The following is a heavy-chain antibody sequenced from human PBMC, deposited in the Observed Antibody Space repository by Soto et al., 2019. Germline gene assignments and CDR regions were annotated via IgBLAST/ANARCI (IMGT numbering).Heavy chain of an antibody. Sequence: GGSLRLSCAASGFTFSNAWMSWVRQAPGKGLEWVGRIKSKTDGGTTDYAAPVKGRFTISRDDSKNTLYLQMNSLKTEDTAVYYCTTLKMVLEWLLHENYYYYMDVWGKGTTVTVSS. CDR3: TTLKMVLEWLLHENYYYYMDV. CDR1: GFTFSNAW. CDR2: IKSKTDGGTT. D-gene: IGHD3-3*01. V-gene: IGHV3-15*01. J-gene: IGHJ6*03.